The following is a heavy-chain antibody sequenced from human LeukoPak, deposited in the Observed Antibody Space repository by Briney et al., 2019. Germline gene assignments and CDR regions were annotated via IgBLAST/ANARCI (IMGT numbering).Heavy chain of an antibody. Sequence: GGSLRLSYTASGFSFSSYWMSWVRQAPGKGLEWVANINQDGSEKYYVDSLKGRFTISRDNPKNSLNLQMNSLRAEDTAVYYCAKGYAAYQPWGQGTLVTVSS. CDR1: GFSFSSYW. CDR3: AKGYAAYQP. CDR2: INQDGSEK. J-gene: IGHJ5*02. D-gene: IGHD2-2*01. V-gene: IGHV3-7*01.